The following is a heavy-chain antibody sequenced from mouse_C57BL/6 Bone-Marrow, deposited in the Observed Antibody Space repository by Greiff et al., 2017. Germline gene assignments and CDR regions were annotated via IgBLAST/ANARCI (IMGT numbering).Heavy chain of an antibody. V-gene: IGHV5-6*02. D-gene: IGHD3-3*01. CDR2: ISSGGSYT. CDR3: ARPGRGFDY. J-gene: IGHJ2*01. Sequence: DVMLVESGGDLVKPGGSLKLSCAASGFTFSSYGMSWVRQTPDKRLEWVATISSGGSYTYYPASVKGRFTISRDNAKNTLYLQMSSLKSEDTAMYYCARPGRGFDYWGQGTTLTVSS. CDR1: GFTFSSYG.